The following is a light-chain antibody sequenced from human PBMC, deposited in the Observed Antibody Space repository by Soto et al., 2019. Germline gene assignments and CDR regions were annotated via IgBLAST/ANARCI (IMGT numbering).Light chain of an antibody. J-gene: IGLJ1*01. V-gene: IGLV2-14*01. CDR3: SSFSSSSTPYV. Sequence: QSALTQPASVSGSPGQSITISCTGTSTDVGGYKYVSWYQQHPGTAPKLMIFEVNGRPSGVSDRFSGSKSGNMASLTISGLQPEDEADYYCSSFSSSSTPYVFGTGTKLTVL. CDR2: EVN. CDR1: STDVGGYKY.